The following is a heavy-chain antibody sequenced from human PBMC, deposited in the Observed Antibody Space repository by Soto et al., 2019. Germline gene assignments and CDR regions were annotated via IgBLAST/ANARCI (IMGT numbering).Heavy chain of an antibody. CDR2: ISSSSSIK. CDR1: GFTFSNYN. D-gene: IGHD3-3*01. CDR3: ARDMSTRIFKTYYYYGMDV. V-gene: IGHV3-48*02. J-gene: IGHJ6*02. Sequence: EVQVVESGGGLVQPGGSLRLSCAASGFTFSNYNMNWVRQAPGKGLEWVSYISSSSSIKYYADSMKGRFTISRDNAKNSLYLQLNSLRDEDTAVYYCARDMSTRIFKTYYYYGMDVWGQVTSATVSS.